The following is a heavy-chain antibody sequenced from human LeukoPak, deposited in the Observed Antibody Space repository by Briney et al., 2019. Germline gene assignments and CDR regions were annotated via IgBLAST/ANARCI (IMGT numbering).Heavy chain of an antibody. D-gene: IGHD4-17*01. Sequence: GGSLRLSCAASGFTFSSYAMHWVRQAPGKGLEYVSAISSNGGSTYYANSVKGRFTISRDNSKNTLYLQTGSLRAEDMAVYYCARSGYGDYPYYFDYWGQGTLVTVSS. J-gene: IGHJ4*02. CDR1: GFTFSSYA. V-gene: IGHV3-64*01. CDR3: ARSGYGDYPYYFDY. CDR2: ISSNGGST.